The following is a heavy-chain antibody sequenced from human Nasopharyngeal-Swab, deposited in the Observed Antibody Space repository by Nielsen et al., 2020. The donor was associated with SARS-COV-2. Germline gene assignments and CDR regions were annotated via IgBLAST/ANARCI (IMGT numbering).Heavy chain of an antibody. CDR2: ISYEGSKK. J-gene: IGHJ4*02. CDR3: ARMDFIASRDY. V-gene: IGHV3-33*05. Sequence: LSLTCAASGFDFNNYGMHWVRQAPGKGLEWVAVISYEGSKKFFADSVRGRFTISRDNSKNMVNLQLNSLRAEDTAVYYCARMDFIASRDYWGQGTLVTVSS. D-gene: IGHD6-13*01. CDR1: GFDFNNYG.